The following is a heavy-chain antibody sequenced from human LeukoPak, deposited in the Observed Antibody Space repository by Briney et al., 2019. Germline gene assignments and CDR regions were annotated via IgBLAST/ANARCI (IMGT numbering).Heavy chain of an antibody. J-gene: IGHJ6*02. CDR2: INPKRGDA. CDR1: GYTLTDYW. Sequence: ASVKVSCKASGYTLTDYWMHWVRQAPGQGLEWMGWINPKRGDADYAQKFQGRVSMTRDTSISTAYMELNRLTPDDTAVYYCARDYYGMDVWGQGTTVTVSS. CDR3: ARDYYGMDV. V-gene: IGHV1-2*02.